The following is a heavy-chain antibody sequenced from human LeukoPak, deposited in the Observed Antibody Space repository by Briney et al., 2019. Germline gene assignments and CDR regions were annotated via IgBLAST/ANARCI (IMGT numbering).Heavy chain of an antibody. CDR1: GGSISSGSYY. CDR3: AREIVVVVAATPVTTGFDY. D-gene: IGHD2-15*01. J-gene: IGHJ4*02. Sequence: SQTLSLTCTVSGGSISSGSYYWSWIRQPAGKGLEWIGRIYTSGSTNYNPSLKSRVTISVDTSKNQFSLKLSSVTAADTAVYYCAREIVVVVAATPVTTGFDYWGQGTLVTVSS. CDR2: IYTSGST. V-gene: IGHV4-61*02.